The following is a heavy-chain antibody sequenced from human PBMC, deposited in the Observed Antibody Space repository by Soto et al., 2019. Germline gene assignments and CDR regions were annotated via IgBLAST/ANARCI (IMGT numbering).Heavy chain of an antibody. CDR1: GGSIRSYY. CDR2: IYYSGST. V-gene: IGHV4-59*01. D-gene: IGHD3-16*01. Sequence: PSETLSLTCTVSGGSIRSYYWSWIRQPPGKGLEWIGYIYYSGSTNYNPSLKSRVTISVDTSKNQFSLKLSSVTAADTAVYYCARVWGYYFDYWGQGTLVTVSS. J-gene: IGHJ4*02. CDR3: ARVWGYYFDY.